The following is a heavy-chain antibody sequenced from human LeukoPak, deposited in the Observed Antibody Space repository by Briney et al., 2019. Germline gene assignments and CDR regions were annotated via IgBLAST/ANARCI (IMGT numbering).Heavy chain of an antibody. V-gene: IGHV4-59*08. D-gene: IGHD6-19*01. Sequence: SETLSLTCTVSGGSIRSYYWSWIRQPPGKGLEWIGYMHHSGSTKHNPYLKSRVTISVDTSKSQFSLKLSSVTATDTAVYYCARHAAVEGSSGWSPLWWFDPWGQGTLVTVSS. CDR3: ARHAAVEGSSGWSPLWWFDP. CDR2: MHHSGST. J-gene: IGHJ5*02. CDR1: GGSIRSYY.